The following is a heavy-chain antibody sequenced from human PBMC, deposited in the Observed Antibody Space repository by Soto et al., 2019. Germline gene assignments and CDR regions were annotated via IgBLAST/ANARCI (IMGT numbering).Heavy chain of an antibody. V-gene: IGHV1-3*04. Sequence: QAHLVQSGAEVKKPGDSVKVSCAASGYTFNLHAIHWVRQAPGQRLEWMGYINTGNGNTKYSENVQDRITITRDTSATKAYMELRSLRFENTAVYYCARRASRHFDYWGQGTLVTVCS. CDR2: INTGNGNT. CDR3: ARRASRHFDY. J-gene: IGHJ4*02. D-gene: IGHD6-13*01. CDR1: GYTFNLHA.